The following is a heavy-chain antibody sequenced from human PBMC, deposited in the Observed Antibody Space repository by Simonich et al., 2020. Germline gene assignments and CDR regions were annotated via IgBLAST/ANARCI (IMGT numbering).Heavy chain of an antibody. J-gene: IGHJ4*02. CDR3: ARVTREWLVFY. CDR2: IYHSGIN. Sequence: QVQLQESGPGLVKPSETLSLTCAVSGYSISMGYYWGWIRQPPGKGLEWIGSIYHSGINYSNPSLKSRVTISVDTSKNQFSLKLSSVTAADTAVYYCARVTREWLVFYWGQGTLVTVSS. CDR1: GYSISMGYY. V-gene: IGHV4-38-2*01. D-gene: IGHD6-19*01.